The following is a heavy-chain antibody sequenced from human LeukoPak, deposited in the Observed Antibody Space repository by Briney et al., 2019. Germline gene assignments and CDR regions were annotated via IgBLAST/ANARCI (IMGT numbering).Heavy chain of an antibody. CDR1: GFTFSSYA. Sequence: GGSLRLPCAASGFTFSSYAMSWVCQAPGKGLEWVSAISGSGGSTYYADSVKGRFTISRDNSKNTLYLQMNSLRAEDTAVYYCAKRYCSGGSCSYYFDYWGQGTLVTVSS. CDR2: ISGSGGST. V-gene: IGHV3-23*01. CDR3: AKRYCSGGSCSYYFDY. J-gene: IGHJ4*02. D-gene: IGHD2-15*01.